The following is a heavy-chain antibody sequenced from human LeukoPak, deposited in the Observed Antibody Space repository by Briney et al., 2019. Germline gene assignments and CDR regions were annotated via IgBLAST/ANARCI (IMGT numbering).Heavy chain of an antibody. CDR3: ARDLRAVAGTGWFDP. CDR1: DASISSYH. D-gene: IGHD6-19*01. CDR2: IFASGNA. V-gene: IGHV4-4*07. J-gene: IGHJ5*02. Sequence: SETLSLTCSVSDASISSYHWSWIRQPAGRGLEWIGRIFASGNAIYNASLTSRVLMSVDTSKNQLSLKLSSVTAADTAVYYCARDLRAVAGTGWFDPWGQGTLVTVSS.